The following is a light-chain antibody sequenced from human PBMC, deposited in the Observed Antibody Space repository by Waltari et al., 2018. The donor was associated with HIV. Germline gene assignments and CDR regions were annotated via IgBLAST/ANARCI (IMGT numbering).Light chain of an antibody. CDR3: CSCAGTYTI. V-gene: IGLV2-11*01. Sequence: QSALTQPRSVSGSPGQSVTISCTGTYSDVGDYNYVSWYQQHPGKAPKLMIYDVSQRPSGVPERFSGSKSGNTASLTISGLQADDDADYYCCSCAGTYTIFGGGTKLTVL. J-gene: IGLJ2*01. CDR2: DVS. CDR1: YSDVGDYNY.